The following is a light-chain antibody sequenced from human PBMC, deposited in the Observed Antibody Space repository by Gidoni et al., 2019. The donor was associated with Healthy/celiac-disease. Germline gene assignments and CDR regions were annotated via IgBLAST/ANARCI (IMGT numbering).Light chain of an antibody. J-gene: IGKJ1*01. CDR1: QSVGSSY. CDR3: QQYGTSPWT. V-gene: IGKV3-20*01. Sequence: EIVLTQSPGTLSLSPGERATLSCRASQSVGSSYLAWYQQKPGQAPRLLIYGASSRATGIPDRFSDSGSGTDLTLTISRLEPEDFAVYYCQQYGTSPWTFGQGTKVEIK. CDR2: GAS.